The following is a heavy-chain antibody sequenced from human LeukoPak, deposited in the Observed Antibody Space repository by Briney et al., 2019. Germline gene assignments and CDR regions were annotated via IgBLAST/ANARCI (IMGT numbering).Heavy chain of an antibody. V-gene: IGHV4-59*01. CDR2: IYYSGST. CDR1: GGSISSDY. D-gene: IGHD5-12*01. Sequence: PSETLSLTCTVSGGSISSDYWSWIRQPPGKGLEWIGYIYYSGSTNSNPSLKSRVTISLDTSKNHFSLRLSSVTAADTAVYYCARGRVDSGYDWGGSCYHYYMDVWGKGTTVTVSS. J-gene: IGHJ6*03. CDR3: ARGRVDSGYDWGGSCYHYYMDV.